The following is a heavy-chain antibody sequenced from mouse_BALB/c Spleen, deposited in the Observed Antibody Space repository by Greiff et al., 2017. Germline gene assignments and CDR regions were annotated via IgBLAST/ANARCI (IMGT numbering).Heavy chain of an antibody. CDR2: IYPSDSYT. V-gene: IGHV1-69*02. J-gene: IGHJ3*01. D-gene: IGHD2-4*01. Sequence: QVQLQQPGVELVRPGASVKLSCKASGYTFTSYWINWVKQRPGQGLEWIGNIYPSDSYTNYNQKFKDKATLTVDKSSSTAYMQLSSPTSEDSAVSYCTRRDYDYGFAYWGQGTLVTVSA. CDR3: TRRDYDYGFAY. CDR1: GYTFTSYW.